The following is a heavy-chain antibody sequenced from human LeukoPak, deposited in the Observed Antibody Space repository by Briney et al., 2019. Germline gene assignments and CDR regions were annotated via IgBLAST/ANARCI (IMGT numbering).Heavy chain of an antibody. Sequence: GGSLTLSCAASGFTFSSYWMSWVRQAPGKGLEWVANIEQDGSQKYYVDSVKGRFTISRDNAKDSLYLQMNSLRAEDTAVYYCARSYSLFDYWGQGTLVTVSS. V-gene: IGHV3-7*04. CDR1: GFTFSSYW. D-gene: IGHD2-15*01. CDR3: ARSYSLFDY. CDR2: IEQDGSQK. J-gene: IGHJ4*02.